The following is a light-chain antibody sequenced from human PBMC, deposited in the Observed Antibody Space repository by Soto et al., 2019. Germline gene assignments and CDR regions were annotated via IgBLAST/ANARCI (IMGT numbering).Light chain of an antibody. CDR2: EVS. V-gene: IGLV2-14*01. CDR1: SSDVGTYNY. J-gene: IGLJ1*01. CDR3: SSYRSSSTYV. Sequence: QSALTQPASVSGSPGQSITISCTGTSSDVGTYNYASWYQQHPGQAPKLMIYEVSNRPSGVSDRFSASKSGNTASLTISGLQAGDEADYYCSSYRSSSTYVFGTGTKLTVL.